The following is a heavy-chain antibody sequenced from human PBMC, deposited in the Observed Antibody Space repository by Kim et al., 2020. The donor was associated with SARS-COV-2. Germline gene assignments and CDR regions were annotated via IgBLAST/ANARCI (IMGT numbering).Heavy chain of an antibody. CDR2: INHSGST. J-gene: IGHJ6*02. Sequence: SETLSLTCAVYGGSFSGYYWSWIRQPPGKGLEWIGEINHSGSTNYNPSLKSRVTISVDTSKNQFSLKLSSVTAADTAVYYCASRHYYGSGSYYLVYYYYGMDVWGQGTTVTVSS. D-gene: IGHD3-10*01. V-gene: IGHV4-34*01. CDR1: GGSFSGYY. CDR3: ASRHYYGSGSYYLVYYYYGMDV.